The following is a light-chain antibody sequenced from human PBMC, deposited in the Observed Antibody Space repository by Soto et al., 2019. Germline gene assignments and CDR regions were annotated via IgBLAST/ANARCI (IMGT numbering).Light chain of an antibody. CDR3: QQYNNWPLT. CDR1: QSVRSN. J-gene: IGKJ5*01. V-gene: IGKV3-15*01. Sequence: EIVMTQSPATLSVSPGERATLSCRAGQSVRSNLAWYQQKPGQAPRLLIYRASSRATGIPVRFSGSGSGTEFTLTISSLQSEDFAVYYCQQYNNWPLTFGQGTRLEIK. CDR2: RAS.